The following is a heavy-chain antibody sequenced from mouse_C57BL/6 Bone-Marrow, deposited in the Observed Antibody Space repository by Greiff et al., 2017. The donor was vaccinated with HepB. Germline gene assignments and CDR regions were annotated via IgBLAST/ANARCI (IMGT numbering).Heavy chain of an antibody. CDR2: IDPEDGDT. CDR3: TPYYGNLYYFDY. Sequence: VQLKESGAELVRPGASVKLSCTASGFNIKDYYMHWVKQRPEQGLEWIGRIDPEDGDTEYAPKFQGKATMTADTSSNTAYLQLSSLTSEDTAVYYCTPYYGNLYYFDYWGQGTTLTVSS. V-gene: IGHV14-1*01. J-gene: IGHJ2*01. CDR1: GFNIKDYY. D-gene: IGHD2-10*01.